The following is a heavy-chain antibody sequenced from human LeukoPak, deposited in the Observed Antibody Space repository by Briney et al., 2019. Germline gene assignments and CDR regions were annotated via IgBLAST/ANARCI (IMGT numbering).Heavy chain of an antibody. D-gene: IGHD3-22*01. CDR1: GYTFTGYY. CDR2: INPNSGGT. Sequence: ASVKVSCKASGYTFTGYYMHWVRQAPGQGLEWMGWINPNSGGTNYAQKFQGRVTMTRDTSISTAYMELSRLRSDDTAVYYCARGEYYYDSSGYFDYWGQGTLVTVSS. CDR3: ARGEYYYDSSGYFDY. J-gene: IGHJ4*02. V-gene: IGHV1-2*02.